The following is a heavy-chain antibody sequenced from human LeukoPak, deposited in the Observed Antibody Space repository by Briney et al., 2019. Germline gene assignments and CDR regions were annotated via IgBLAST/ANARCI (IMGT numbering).Heavy chain of an antibody. CDR2: IHHSGSS. CDR1: ADSLSSGGHY. V-gene: IGHV4-31*03. D-gene: IGHD3-10*01. CDR3: ARGGNRFGGFYFDY. Sequence: SETLFLTCTVSADSLSSGGHYWAWIRQLPGKGLESIGFIHHSGSSRHNASLKDRVAISVDASRKQFALRLSSVTAADTAIYYCARGGNRFGGFYFDYWGQGIQVIVSS. J-gene: IGHJ4*02.